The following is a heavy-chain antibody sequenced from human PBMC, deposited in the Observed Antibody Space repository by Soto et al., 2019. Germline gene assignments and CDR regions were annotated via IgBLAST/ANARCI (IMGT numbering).Heavy chain of an antibody. CDR1: GFTFSSYW. J-gene: IGHJ3*02. CDR2: INSDGSST. Sequence: GGSLRLSCAASGFTFSSYWMHWVRQAPGKGLVWVSRINSDGSSTSYADSVKGRFTISRDNAKNTLYLQMNSLRAEDTAVYYCARGPLGCSSTSCYGRDDAFDIWGRGTMVTVSS. D-gene: IGHD2-2*01. CDR3: ARGPLGCSSTSCYGRDDAFDI. V-gene: IGHV3-74*01.